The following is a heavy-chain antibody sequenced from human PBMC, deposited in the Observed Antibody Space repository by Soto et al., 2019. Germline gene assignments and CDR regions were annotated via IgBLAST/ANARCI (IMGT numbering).Heavy chain of an antibody. Sequence: PSETLSLTCTVSGGSISSGGYYWSWIRQHPGKGLEWIGYIYYSGSTYYNPSLKSRVTISVDTSKNQFSLKLSSVTAAGTAVYYCARYQITGGCDYWGQGTLVTVSS. J-gene: IGHJ4*02. CDR3: ARYQITGGCDY. CDR1: GGSISSGGYY. D-gene: IGHD1-20*01. CDR2: IYYSGST. V-gene: IGHV4-31*03.